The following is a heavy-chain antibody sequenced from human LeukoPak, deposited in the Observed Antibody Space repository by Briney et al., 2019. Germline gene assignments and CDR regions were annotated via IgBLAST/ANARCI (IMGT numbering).Heavy chain of an antibody. CDR1: GYIFTDYY. Sequence: ASVKVSCKASGYIFTDYYMHWVRQAPGQGLEWMGWINPNSGGTNYAQKFQGRVTMTRDTSIRTAYMELSRLRPDDTALYYCARESVPSVPDAFDIWGQGTMVTVSS. D-gene: IGHD2-2*01. J-gene: IGHJ3*02. CDR2: INPNSGGT. CDR3: ARESVPSVPDAFDI. V-gene: IGHV1-2*02.